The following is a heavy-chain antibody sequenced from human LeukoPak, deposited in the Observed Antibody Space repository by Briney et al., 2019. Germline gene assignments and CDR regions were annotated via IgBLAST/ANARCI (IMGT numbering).Heavy chain of an antibody. CDR3: ARGSGTYYNY. D-gene: IGHD1-26*01. V-gene: IGHV3-7*01. Sequence: PGGSLRLSCAASGFKFSYYWMTWVRQAPGKGLEWLANIKQDGNEKYYVDSVKGRFTISRDNAKNSLYLQMNSLRAEDMAMYYCARGSGTYYNYWGQGTLVTVSS. J-gene: IGHJ4*02. CDR2: IKQDGNEK. CDR1: GFKFSYYW.